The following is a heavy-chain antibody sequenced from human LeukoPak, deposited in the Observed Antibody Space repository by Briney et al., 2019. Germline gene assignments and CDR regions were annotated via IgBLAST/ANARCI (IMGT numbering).Heavy chain of an antibody. V-gene: IGHV4-59*01. Sequence: SETLSLTCTVSGGSISSYYWSWIRQPPGKGLEWIGYIYYSGSTNYNPSLKSRVTISVDTSKNQFSLKLSSVTAADTAVYYCARAVLTMGRVSFAFDIWGQGTIVTVSS. CDR1: GGSISSYY. D-gene: IGHD3-10*01. CDR2: IYYSGST. J-gene: IGHJ3*02. CDR3: ARAVLTMGRVSFAFDI.